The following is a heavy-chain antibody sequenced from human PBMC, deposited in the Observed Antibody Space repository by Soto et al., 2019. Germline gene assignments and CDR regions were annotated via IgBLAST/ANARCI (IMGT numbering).Heavy chain of an antibody. CDR1: GGSISSGGYY. V-gene: IGHV4-31*01. Sequence: QVQLQESGPGLVKPSQTLSLTCTVSGGSISSGGYYWSWILQHPGKGLEWIGYIYYSGSTYYNPSLTSQGTISVDTSKNKFALKLSSVTAADTAVYYCARADQRFSGNEYYFDYWGQGTLVTGSS. J-gene: IGHJ4*02. CDR3: ARADQRFSGNEYYFDY. D-gene: IGHD3-3*01. CDR2: IYYSGST.